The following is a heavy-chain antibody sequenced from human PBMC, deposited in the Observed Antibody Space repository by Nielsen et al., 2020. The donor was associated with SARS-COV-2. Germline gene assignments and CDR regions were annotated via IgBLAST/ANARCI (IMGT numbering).Heavy chain of an antibody. CDR3: ARQTAVTMIVVVITRYFDY. D-gene: IGHD3-22*01. J-gene: IGHJ4*02. CDR2: IYYRGST. Sequence: SETLSLTCTVSGGSISSSSYYWGWIRQPPGKGLEWIGGIYYRGSTYYNPSLKSRVTISVDTSKNQFSLKLSSVTAADTAVYYCARQTAVTMIVVVITRYFDYWGQGTLVTVSS. V-gene: IGHV4-39*01. CDR1: GGSISSSSYY.